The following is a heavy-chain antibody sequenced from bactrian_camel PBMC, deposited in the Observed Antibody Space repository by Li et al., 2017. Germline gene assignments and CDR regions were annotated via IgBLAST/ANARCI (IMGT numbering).Heavy chain of an antibody. D-gene: IGHD4*01. J-gene: IGHJ4*01. Sequence: QVQLVESGGGLVQPGGSLRLSCVGSGFTFSSSWMYWVRQAPGKGLEWVATINYAGDSKYYADSVAGRFSISVDTRMNIVWLEMSNLKPEDTATYYCTTRLDLGSSCGGPRSWGQGTQVTVS. CDR1: GFTFSSSW. V-gene: IGHV3S25*01. CDR3: TTRLDLGSSCGGPRS. CDR2: INYAGDSK.